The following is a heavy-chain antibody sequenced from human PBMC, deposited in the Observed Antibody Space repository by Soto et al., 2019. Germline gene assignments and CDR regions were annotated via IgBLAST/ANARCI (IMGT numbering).Heavy chain of an antibody. J-gene: IGHJ4*02. CDR1: GFTVSTYG. D-gene: IGHD2-8*02. CDR3: TGEVASGY. Sequence: QVQLVESGGGVVQPGRSLRLSCAVSGFTVSTYGMQWVRQAPGKGLEWVAVISRDGGTKYYADSVKGRFTISRDNSRKPLFLELNSLRGDDMAVYYCTGEVASGYWGQGTLVTVSS. V-gene: IGHV3-30*03. CDR2: ISRDGGTK.